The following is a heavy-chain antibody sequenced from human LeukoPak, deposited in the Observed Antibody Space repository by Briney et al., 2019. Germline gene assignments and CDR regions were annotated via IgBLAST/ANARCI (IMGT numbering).Heavy chain of an antibody. CDR1: GFTFSSYA. CDR2: ISSSGGAI. D-gene: IGHD4-11*01. CDR3: ARETSTAEYYFDY. J-gene: IGHJ4*02. Sequence: GGSLRLSCTASGFTFSSYAMTWVRQAPGKGLEWIAQISSSGGAIYYADSVKGRFTISRDNAENSLYLQMNSLGAEDTAVYYCARETSTAEYYFDYWGRGTLVTVSS. V-gene: IGHV3-48*03.